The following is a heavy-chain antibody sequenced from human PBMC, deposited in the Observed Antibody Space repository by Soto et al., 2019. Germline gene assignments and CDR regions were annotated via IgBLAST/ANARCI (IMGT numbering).Heavy chain of an antibody. Sequence: QTGGSLRLSCAASGFTVSSNYLTWVRQAPGKGLRWVSVLYPDGRAYYADSVKGRFTISTDNSKNSVFLQMNTLGAEDTAVYYCATGLGREYHDNGRYFHLDYWGQGTLVTVSS. CDR3: ATGLGREYHDNGRYFHLDY. D-gene: IGHD3-10*01. V-gene: IGHV3-53*01. CDR2: LYPDGRA. J-gene: IGHJ4*02. CDR1: GFTVSSNY.